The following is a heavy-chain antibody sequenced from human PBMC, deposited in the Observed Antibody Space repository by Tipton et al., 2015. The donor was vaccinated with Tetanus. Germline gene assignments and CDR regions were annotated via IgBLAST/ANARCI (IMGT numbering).Heavy chain of an antibody. V-gene: IGHV3-21*01. CDR3: ARDQGASSGYYSPPDAFDI. J-gene: IGHJ3*02. CDR1: GFTFSSYS. D-gene: IGHD3-22*01. Sequence: SLRLSCAASGFTFSSYSMNWVRQAPGKGLEWVSSISSSSSYIYYADSVKGRFTISRDNAKNSLYLQMNSLRAEDTAVYYCARDQGASSGYYSPPDAFDIWGQGTVVTVSS. CDR2: ISSSSSYI.